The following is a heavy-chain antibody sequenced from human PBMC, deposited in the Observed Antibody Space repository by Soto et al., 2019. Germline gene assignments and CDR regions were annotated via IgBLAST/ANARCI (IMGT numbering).Heavy chain of an antibody. CDR2: MNPNSGNT. V-gene: IGHV1-8*01. CDR1: GYTFTSYD. Sequence: ASVQVSCKASGYTFTSYDINWVRQATGQGLEWMGWMNPNSGNTGYAQKFQGRVTMTRNTSISPAYMELSSLGSEDAAVYYGRQLDGCSSSWYYYYYGLDFWGQGTTVTVSS. CDR3: RQLDGCSSSWYYYYYGLDF. J-gene: IGHJ6*02. D-gene: IGHD6-13*01.